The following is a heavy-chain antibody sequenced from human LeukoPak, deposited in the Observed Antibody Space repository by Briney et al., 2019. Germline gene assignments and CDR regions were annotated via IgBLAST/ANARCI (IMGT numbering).Heavy chain of an antibody. J-gene: IGHJ3*02. Sequence: ASVKVSCKASGSTFTNYNINWVRQATGQGLEWMGWMNPNSGNTGYAQKFQGQVTISADKSISTAYLQWSSLKASDTAMYYCARPGGLYDAFDIWGQGTMVTVSS. CDR2: MNPNSGNT. CDR3: ARPGGLYDAFDI. V-gene: IGHV1-8*02. D-gene: IGHD3-10*01. CDR1: GSTFTNYN.